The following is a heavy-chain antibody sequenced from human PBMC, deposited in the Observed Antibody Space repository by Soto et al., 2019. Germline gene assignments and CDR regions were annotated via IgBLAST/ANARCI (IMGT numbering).Heavy chain of an antibody. CDR2: INPANGVT. Sequence: SVKVSCKTSGYTFTTIFLHWLRQAPGQRLEWMGWINPANGVTMYSQKFLGRVSNTRDTSATTAYMELTSLTSDDTAVYYCARGPSRGCFDFWGQGTLVTVAS. V-gene: IGHV1-3*01. J-gene: IGHJ4*02. D-gene: IGHD5-12*01. CDR3: ARGPSRGCFDF. CDR1: GYTFTTIF.